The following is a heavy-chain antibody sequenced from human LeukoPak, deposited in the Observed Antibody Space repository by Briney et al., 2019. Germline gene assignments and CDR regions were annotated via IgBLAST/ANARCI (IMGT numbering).Heavy chain of an antibody. CDR1: GGSISSYY. CDR3: ARRGSSWYNYFDY. CDR2: IYYSGST. D-gene: IGHD6-13*01. Sequence: SETLSLTCTVSGGSISSYYWSWIRQPPGKGLEWIGYIYYSGSTNYNPSLTSRVTISVDTSKNQFSLKLSSVTAADTAVYYCARRGSSWYNYFDYWGQGTLVTVSS. V-gene: IGHV4-59*01. J-gene: IGHJ4*02.